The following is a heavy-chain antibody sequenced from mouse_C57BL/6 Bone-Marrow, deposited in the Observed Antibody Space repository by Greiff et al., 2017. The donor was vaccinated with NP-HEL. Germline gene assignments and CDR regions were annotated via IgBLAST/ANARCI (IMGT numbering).Heavy chain of an antibody. CDR2: ISDGGSYT. Sequence: EVMLVESGGGLVKPGGSLKLSCAASGFTFSSYAMSWVRQTPEKRLEWVATISDGGSYTYYPDNVKGRFTISRDNAKNNLYLQMSHLKSEDTAMYYCASITTVPWFAYWGQGTLVTVSA. J-gene: IGHJ3*01. CDR3: ASITTVPWFAY. V-gene: IGHV5-4*03. CDR1: GFTFSSYA. D-gene: IGHD1-1*01.